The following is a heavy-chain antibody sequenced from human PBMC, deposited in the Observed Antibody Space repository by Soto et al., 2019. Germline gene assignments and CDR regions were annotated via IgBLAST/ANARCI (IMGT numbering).Heavy chain of an antibody. CDR3: ARGGQQVVSFDY. V-gene: IGHV1-69*08. CDR2: IIPALGAA. D-gene: IGHD6-6*01. Sequence: QVHLVQSGAEVKKPGSSVKVSCKTSGGTISTYVINWVRQAPGQGLEWMGRIIPALGAADYAQKFQDRLTITADKSTSTAYMELSSLRCDDTALYYCARGGQQVVSFDYWGQGTLVAVSS. CDR1: GGTISTYV. J-gene: IGHJ4*02.